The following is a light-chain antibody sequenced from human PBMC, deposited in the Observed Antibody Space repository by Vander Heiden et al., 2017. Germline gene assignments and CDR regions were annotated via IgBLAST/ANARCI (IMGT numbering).Light chain of an antibody. Sequence: DLQLTQSPSSLSASVGDRVTITCRASQGISGYLNWYQQKPGKAPKLLIYAASTLESGVPSRFSGSESGTDFTLTVRSLQPDDFATYYCQQSYSTPCTFGQGTKVEIK. CDR1: QGISGY. CDR3: QQSYSTPCT. V-gene: IGKV1-39*01. CDR2: AAS. J-gene: IGKJ2*02.